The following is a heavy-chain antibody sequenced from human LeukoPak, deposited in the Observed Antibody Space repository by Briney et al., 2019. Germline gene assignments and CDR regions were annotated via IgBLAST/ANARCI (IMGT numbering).Heavy chain of an antibody. D-gene: IGHD7-27*01. CDR2: IMPKSGAT. J-gene: IGHJ4*02. CDR3: ARDNDWGPDY. V-gene: IGHV1-2*02. CDR1: GYTFTDSY. Sequence: GASVKVFCQASGYTFTDSYMHWLRQAPGQGLEWMGWIMPKSGATNYAQKFQGRVTMTSDTSISTAYMELSSLTSDDTAIYFCARDNDWGPDYWGQGTLVTVSS.